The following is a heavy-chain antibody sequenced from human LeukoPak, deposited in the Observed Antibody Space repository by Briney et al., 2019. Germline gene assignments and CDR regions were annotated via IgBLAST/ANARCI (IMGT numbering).Heavy chain of an antibody. V-gene: IGHV3-23*01. Sequence: GGSLRLSCAASGFTFSSYAMSWVRQAPGKGLEWVSAISGSGGSTYYADSVKGRFTISRDNSKNTLYLQMNSLTAEDTALYFCAKEVDFLTSNRRIFFDDWGQGILVTVSS. CDR1: GFTFSSYA. D-gene: IGHD3-9*01. CDR3: AKEVDFLTSNRRIFFDD. J-gene: IGHJ4*02. CDR2: ISGSGGST.